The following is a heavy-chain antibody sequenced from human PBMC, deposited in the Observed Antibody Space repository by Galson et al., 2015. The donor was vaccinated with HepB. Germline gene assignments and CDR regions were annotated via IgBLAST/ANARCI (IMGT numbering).Heavy chain of an antibody. CDR1: GGTFSSYT. Sequence: SVKVSCKASGGTFSSYTISWVRQAPGQGLEWMGRIIPILGIANYAQKFQGRVTITADKSTSTAYMELSSLRSEDTAVYYCANHHDSSGYHDYWGQGTLVTVSS. V-gene: IGHV1-69*02. J-gene: IGHJ4*02. D-gene: IGHD3-22*01. CDR3: ANHHDSSGYHDY. CDR2: IIPILGIA.